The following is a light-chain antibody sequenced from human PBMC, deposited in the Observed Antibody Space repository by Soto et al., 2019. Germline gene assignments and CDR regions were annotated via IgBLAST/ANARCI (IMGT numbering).Light chain of an antibody. Sequence: VLTRSPALSSVPGQSVATSCIACTARKGAGSDVHWYQLLPGTTPKLLIYGNSNRPSGVPARFSGSKSGTSASLAITGLQAEDEADYYCQSYDTSLSGSRVFGTGTKVTVL. CDR2: GNS. V-gene: IGLV1-40*01. CDR1: TARKGAGSD. CDR3: QSYDTSLSGSRV. J-gene: IGLJ1*01.